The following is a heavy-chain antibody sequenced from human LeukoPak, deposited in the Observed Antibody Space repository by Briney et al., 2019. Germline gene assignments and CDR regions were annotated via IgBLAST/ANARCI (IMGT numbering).Heavy chain of an antibody. CDR1: GFTFSSYA. J-gene: IGHJ4*02. CDR3: ARDGPSGYDFWSGYFDY. D-gene: IGHD3-3*01. Sequence: PGGSLRLSCAASGFTFSSYAMHWVRQAPGKGLEWVAVISYDGSNKYYADSVKGRFTISRDNSKNTLYLQMNSLRAEDTAVYYCARDGPSGYDFWSGYFDYWGQGTLVTVSS. V-gene: IGHV3-30*04. CDR2: ISYDGSNK.